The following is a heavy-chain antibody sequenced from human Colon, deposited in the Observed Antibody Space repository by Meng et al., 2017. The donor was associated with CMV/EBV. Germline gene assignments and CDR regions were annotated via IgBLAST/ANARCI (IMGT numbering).Heavy chain of an antibody. CDR1: GFSFSSYA. CDR2: VTSGGGTT. V-gene: IGHV3-23*03. CDR3: AKDLSGGVMGFDF. D-gene: IGHD3-16*01. J-gene: IGHJ5*01. Sequence: GALRLSCAASGFSFSSYAMNWVRQAPGKGLEWVSGVTSGGGTTFYADSVKGRFTISRDNSRNTLFLQMNNLRAEDAAIYYCAKDLSGGVMGFDFWGQGTLVTVSS.